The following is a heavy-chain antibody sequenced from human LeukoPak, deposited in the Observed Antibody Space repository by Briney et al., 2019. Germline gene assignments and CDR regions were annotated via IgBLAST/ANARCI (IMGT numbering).Heavy chain of an antibody. CDR1: GYTFTSHG. J-gene: IGHJ4*02. D-gene: IGHD3-22*01. V-gene: IGHV1-18*01. CDR2: ISTFNGNT. CDR3: ARLEGYDSSGSDY. Sequence: ASVKVSCKASGYTFTSHGISWVRQAPGQGLEWMGWISTFNGNTNYAQNLQGRVTMTTDTSTSTAYMELSSLRSEDTAVYYCARLEGYDSSGSDYWGQGTLVTVSS.